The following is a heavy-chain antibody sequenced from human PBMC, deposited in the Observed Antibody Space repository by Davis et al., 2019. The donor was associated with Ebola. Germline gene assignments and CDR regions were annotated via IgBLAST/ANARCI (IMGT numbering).Heavy chain of an antibody. CDR2: IYYSGTT. D-gene: IGHD3-22*01. V-gene: IGHV4-59*04. J-gene: IGHJ4*02. Sequence: MPSETLSLTCTVSGGSISSYYWSWIRQPPGKGLEWIGYIYYSGTTYYNPSLKSRATMSVDTSKNQFSLKLSSVTAADTAVYYCAMQGYDSTGYYFLHYWGQGALVTVSS. CDR3: AMQGYDSTGYYFLHY. CDR1: GGSISSYY.